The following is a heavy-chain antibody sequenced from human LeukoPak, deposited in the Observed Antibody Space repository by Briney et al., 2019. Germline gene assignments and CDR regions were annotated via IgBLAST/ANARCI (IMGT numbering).Heavy chain of an antibody. CDR1: GFIFSTYT. D-gene: IGHD6-19*01. V-gene: IGHV3-21*01. CDR3: ASPLSASSGCSMGD. CDR2: ISRSGSYM. J-gene: IGHJ4*02. Sequence: GGSLRLSCAASGFIFSTYTMNWVRQAPGKGLEWVSSISRSGSYMSYVDSVKGRFTISRDNAKNSLYLQMNSLRAEDTAVYYCASPLSASSGCSMGDWGQGTLVTVSS.